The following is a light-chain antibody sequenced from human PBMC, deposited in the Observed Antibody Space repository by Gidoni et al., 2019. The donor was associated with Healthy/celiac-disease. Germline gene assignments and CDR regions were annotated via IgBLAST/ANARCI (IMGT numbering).Light chain of an antibody. Sequence: QSVLTHPPPAPGTPGQMVTISCSGSSSNIGSNTVHWYQQHPGTAPKLLIYSINQRPSGVPDRFSGSKSGNSASLAISGLQSEDEADYYCAAWDDSRNGVVFGGGTKLTVL. CDR3: AAWDDSRNGVV. CDR1: SSNIGSNT. J-gene: IGLJ2*01. V-gene: IGLV1-44*01. CDR2: SIN.